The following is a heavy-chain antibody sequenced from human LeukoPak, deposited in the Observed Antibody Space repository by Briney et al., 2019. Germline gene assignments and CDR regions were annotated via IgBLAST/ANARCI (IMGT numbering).Heavy chain of an antibody. V-gene: IGHV3-23*01. D-gene: IGHD3-10*01. J-gene: IGHJ5*02. CDR3: VKDRFGSLDP. CDR2: ISPSASHR. CDR1: GFPFSDYA. Sequence: GGSLRLSCAASGFPFSDYAMTWVRQAPGKGLEWVAAISPSASHRYYADFVGGRFTISRDNSKNTLDLQMSSLRAEDTAVYYCVKDRFGSLDPWGQGTLVTVSS.